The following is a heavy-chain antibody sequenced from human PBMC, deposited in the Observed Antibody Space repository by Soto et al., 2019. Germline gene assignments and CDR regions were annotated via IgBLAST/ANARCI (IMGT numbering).Heavy chain of an antibody. CDR3: ARVTGKTRDYYGMDV. V-gene: IGHV4-38-2*01. CDR1: GYSISSGYY. J-gene: IGHJ6*02. Sequence: SETLSLTCAVSGYSISSGYYWGWIRQPPGKGLEWIGSIYHSGSTYYNPSLKSRVTISVDTSKNQFSLKLSSVTAADTAVYYCARVTGKTRDYYGMDVWGQGTTVNVSS. D-gene: IGHD1-1*01. CDR2: IYHSGST.